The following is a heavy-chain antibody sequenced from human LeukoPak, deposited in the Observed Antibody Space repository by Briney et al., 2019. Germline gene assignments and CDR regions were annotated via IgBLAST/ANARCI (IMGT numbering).Heavy chain of an antibody. CDR2: ISYDGSNK. J-gene: IGHJ2*01. Sequence: GGSLRLSCAASGFTFSSYAMHWVRQAPGKGLEWVAVISYDGSNKYYADSVKGRFTISRGNSKNTLYLQMNSLRAEDTAVYYCAKDGCGGDCSWYFDLWGRGTLVTVSS. CDR1: GFTFSSYA. V-gene: IGHV3-30-3*01. CDR3: AKDGCGGDCSWYFDL. D-gene: IGHD2-21*02.